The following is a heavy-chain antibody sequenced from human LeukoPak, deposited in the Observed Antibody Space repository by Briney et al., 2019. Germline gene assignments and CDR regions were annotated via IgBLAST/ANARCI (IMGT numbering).Heavy chain of an antibody. D-gene: IGHD3-9*01. CDR1: GGSISSYY. Sequence: SETLSLTCTVSGGSISSYYWSWIRQPPGKGLEWIGYIYYSGSTNYNPSLKSRVTISVDTSKNQFSLKLSSVTAADTAVYYCARGELDFLTGYYLDYWGQGTLVTVSS. J-gene: IGHJ4*02. CDR3: ARGELDFLTGYYLDY. CDR2: IYYSGST. V-gene: IGHV4-59*01.